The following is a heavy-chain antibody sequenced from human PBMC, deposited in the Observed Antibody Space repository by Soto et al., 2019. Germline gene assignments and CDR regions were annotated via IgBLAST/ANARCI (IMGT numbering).Heavy chain of an antibody. CDR3: AIFGGNSADFDY. J-gene: IGHJ4*02. Sequence: QVQLQESGPGLVKPSQTLSLTCTVSGGSISSGDLYWSWLRQPPGQGLVLIGYIYYSGSTYHNPSSKSRITKAVDTSKYQCSLKLSSVTAANTAVYYGAIFGGNSADFDYWGQGTLVTVSS. CDR1: GGSISSGDLY. V-gene: IGHV4-30-4*01. CDR2: IYYSGST. D-gene: IGHD2-21*02.